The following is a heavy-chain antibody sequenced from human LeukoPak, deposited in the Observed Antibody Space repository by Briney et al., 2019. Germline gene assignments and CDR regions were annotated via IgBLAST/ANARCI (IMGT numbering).Heavy chain of an antibody. Sequence: GASVKVSCKASGYTFTSCGISWVRQAPGQGLEWMGWISAYNGNTNYAQKLQGRVTMTTDTSTSTAYMELRSLRSDDTAVYYCARDSSPYYGDYVGYWGQGTLVTVSS. CDR2: ISAYNGNT. J-gene: IGHJ4*02. CDR3: ARDSSPYYGDYVGY. V-gene: IGHV1-18*01. D-gene: IGHD4-17*01. CDR1: GYTFTSCG.